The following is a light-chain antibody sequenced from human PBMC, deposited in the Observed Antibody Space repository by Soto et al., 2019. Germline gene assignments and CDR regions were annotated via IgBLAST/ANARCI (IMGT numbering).Light chain of an antibody. Sequence: QTVLTQPPSVSGYPGQSVAISCTGTSSDVGNSNGVSWYQQPPGTAPKLMIYDVSNRPSGVPDRFSGTKSGNTASLTISGLQAEDEADYYCSSYTSSSTYVFGTGTKVTVL. J-gene: IGLJ1*01. V-gene: IGLV2-18*02. CDR1: SSDVGNSNG. CDR3: SSYTSSSTYV. CDR2: DVS.